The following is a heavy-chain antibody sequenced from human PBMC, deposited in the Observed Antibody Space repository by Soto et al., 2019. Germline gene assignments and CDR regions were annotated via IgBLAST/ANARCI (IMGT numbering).Heavy chain of an antibody. CDR1: GGSINNHY. Sequence: PSETLSLTCTVSGGSINNHYWSWIRQPPGKGLEWIGCIYYSGSANYNPSLKSRVTMSVDTSKNLFSLKLSSVTAADTAVFYCARTSRGYDYNGYFDFWGHGTLVTVSS. D-gene: IGHD5-12*01. J-gene: IGHJ4*01. CDR2: IYYSGSA. CDR3: ARTSRGYDYNGYFDF. V-gene: IGHV4-59*08.